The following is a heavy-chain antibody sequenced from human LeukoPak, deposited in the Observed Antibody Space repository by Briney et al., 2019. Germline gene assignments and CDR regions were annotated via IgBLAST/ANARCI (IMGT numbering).Heavy chain of an antibody. D-gene: IGHD5-18*01. CDR3: ARLDGYSYGYGYFDY. CDR2: INSDGINT. Sequence: PGGSLRLSCAASGFTFSNYWMHWVRQAPGKGLVWVSRINSDGINTSYADSVKGRFTISRDNAKNTLNLQMNSLRAEDTAVYYCARLDGYSYGYGYFDYWGQGALVTVSS. CDR1: GFTFSNYW. J-gene: IGHJ4*02. V-gene: IGHV3-74*01.